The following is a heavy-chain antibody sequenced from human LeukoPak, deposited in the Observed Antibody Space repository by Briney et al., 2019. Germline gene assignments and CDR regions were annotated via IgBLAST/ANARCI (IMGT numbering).Heavy chain of an antibody. Sequence: ASVKVSCKASGGTFSSYAISWVRQAPGQGLEWVGGIIPIFGTANYAQNFQGRVTITTDESTSTAYMELSSLRSEDTAVYYCARGYSSSFRPLDYWGQGTLVTVSS. V-gene: IGHV1-69*05. CDR1: GGTFSSYA. CDR2: IIPIFGTA. CDR3: ARGYSSSFRPLDY. D-gene: IGHD6-6*01. J-gene: IGHJ4*02.